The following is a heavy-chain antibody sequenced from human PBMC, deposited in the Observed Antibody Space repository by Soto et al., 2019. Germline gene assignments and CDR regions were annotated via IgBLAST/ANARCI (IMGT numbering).Heavy chain of an antibody. D-gene: IGHD3-22*01. CDR1: GFTFSSYG. V-gene: IGHV3-30*03. Sequence: QVQLVESGGGVVQPGRSLRLSCAASGFTFSSYGMHWVRQAPGKGLEWVAVISYDGSNKYYADSVKGRFTISRDNSENTLYLQMNSLRAEDTAVYYCAMESSGPDYWGQGTLVTVSS. CDR3: AMESSGPDY. CDR2: ISYDGSNK. J-gene: IGHJ4*02.